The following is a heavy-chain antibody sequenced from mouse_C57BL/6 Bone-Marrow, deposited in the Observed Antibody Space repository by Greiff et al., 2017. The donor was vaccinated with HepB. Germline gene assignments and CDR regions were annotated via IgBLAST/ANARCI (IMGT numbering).Heavy chain of an antibody. CDR3: ARRRGSSYDSYYAMDY. D-gene: IGHD1-1*01. J-gene: IGHJ4*01. CDR2: IHPNSGST. V-gene: IGHV1-64*01. CDR1: GYTFTSYW. Sequence: VQLQQSGAELVKPGASVKLSCKASGYTFTSYWMPWVKQRPGQGLEWIGMIHPNSGSTNYNEKFKNKATLTVDKSSSTAYMQLSSLTSEDSAVYYCARRRGSSYDSYYAMDYWGQGTSVTVSS.